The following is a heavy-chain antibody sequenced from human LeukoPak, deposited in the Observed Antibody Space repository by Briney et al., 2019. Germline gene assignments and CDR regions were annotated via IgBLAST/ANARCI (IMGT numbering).Heavy chain of an antibody. CDR2: IYHSGST. Sequence: PSETLSLTCAVSGGSISSSNWWSWVRQPPGKGLEWIGEIYHSGSTNYNPSLKSRVTISVDKSKNQFSLKLSSVTAADTAVYYCARFGPLYSSSWYRVYWGQGTLVTVSS. V-gene: IGHV4-4*02. CDR3: ARFGPLYSSSWYRVY. D-gene: IGHD6-13*01. CDR1: GGSISSSNW. J-gene: IGHJ4*02.